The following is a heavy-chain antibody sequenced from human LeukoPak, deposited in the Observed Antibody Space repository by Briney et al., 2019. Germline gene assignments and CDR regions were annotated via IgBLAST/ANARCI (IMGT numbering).Heavy chain of an antibody. CDR3: ATAVDINYHYYMDV. Sequence: GGSLRLSCAASGFTFSSYSMNWVRQAPGKGLEWVSHISWSSGTIYYADSVKGRFTISRDNAKNSLYLQMNSLRAEDTAVYYCATAVDINYHYYMDVWGKGTTVTVSS. CDR1: GFTFSSYS. V-gene: IGHV3-48*01. D-gene: IGHD5-12*01. J-gene: IGHJ6*03. CDR2: ISWSSGTI.